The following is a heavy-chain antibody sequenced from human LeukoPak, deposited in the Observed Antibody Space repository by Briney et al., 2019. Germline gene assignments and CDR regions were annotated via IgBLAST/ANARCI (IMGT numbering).Heavy chain of an antibody. CDR2: ISSSSSTI. J-gene: IGHJ5*02. CDR1: GFTFNSYS. Sequence: PGGSLRLSCAASGFTFNSYSMNWVRQAPGKGLEWVSYISSSSSTIYYADSVKGRFTISRDNAKNSLYLQMNSLRAEDTAVYYCARDAANWNDVIDPPTWGQGTLVTVSS. D-gene: IGHD1-20*01. CDR3: ARDAANWNDVIDPPT. V-gene: IGHV3-48*01.